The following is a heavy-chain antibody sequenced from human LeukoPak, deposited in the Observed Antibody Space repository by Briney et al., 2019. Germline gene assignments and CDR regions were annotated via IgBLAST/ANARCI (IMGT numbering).Heavy chain of an antibody. D-gene: IGHD6-19*01. J-gene: IGHJ4*02. CDR3: ARDLGISGWYAPPLGYFDY. CDR1: GYTFTGYC. V-gene: IGHV1-2*02. Sequence: ASVKVSCKASGYTFTGYCMHGVRQAPGQGLEWMGWINPKSGGTNYAQKFQGRVTMTRDTSISTTYMELSRLRSDDTAVYYCARDLGISGWYAPPLGYFDYWGQGTLVTVSS. CDR2: INPKSGGT.